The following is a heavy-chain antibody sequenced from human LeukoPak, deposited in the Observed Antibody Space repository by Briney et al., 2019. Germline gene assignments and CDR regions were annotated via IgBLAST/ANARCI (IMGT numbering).Heavy chain of an antibody. CDR1: GFTFSSYA. D-gene: IGHD6-13*01. Sequence: GGSLRLSCAASGFTFSSYAMHWVRQAPGKGLEWVAVISYDGSNKYYADSVKGRFTISRDNSKNTLYLQMNSLRAEDTAVYYCARASWYALDYWGQGTLVTVSS. CDR2: ISYDGSNK. V-gene: IGHV3-30-3*01. CDR3: ARASWYALDY. J-gene: IGHJ4*02.